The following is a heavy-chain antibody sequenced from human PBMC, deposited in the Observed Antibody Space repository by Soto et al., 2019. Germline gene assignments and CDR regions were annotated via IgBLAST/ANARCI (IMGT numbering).Heavy chain of an antibody. CDR1: GGSISNYY. J-gene: IGHJ4*02. V-gene: IGHV4-59*08. Sequence: QMQLQESGPGLVKPSETLSLTCTVSGGSISNYYWSWIRQSPGKGLEWIGYIYYSGTTNYNPSLKGRVTISVDTSKNQFSLKLRSVTAADTAVYYCARRWGSTFDYWGQGTQVTVSS. CDR3: ARRWGSTFDY. D-gene: IGHD3-16*01. CDR2: IYYSGTT.